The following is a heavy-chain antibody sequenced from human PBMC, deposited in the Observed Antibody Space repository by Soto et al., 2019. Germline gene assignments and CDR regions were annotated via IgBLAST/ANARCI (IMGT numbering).Heavy chain of an antibody. V-gene: IGHV3-48*03. J-gene: IGHJ2*01. Sequence: PGGSLRLSCVGSGFTFSNYEMTWVRQAPGKGPQWVSYISSGGGSKYFAAPVKGRVSISRDNAKNSLFLDMNNLRGEDTALYYCARLRLAAPTDWYFDLWGRGTLVTVSS. CDR1: GFTFSNYE. CDR2: ISSGGGSK. D-gene: IGHD4-17*01. CDR3: ARLRLAAPTDWYFDL.